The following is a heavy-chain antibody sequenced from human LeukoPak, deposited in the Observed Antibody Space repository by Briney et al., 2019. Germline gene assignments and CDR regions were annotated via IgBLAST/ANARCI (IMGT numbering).Heavy chain of an antibody. CDR2: ISSSGSTI. CDR1: GFTFSDYY. Sequence: GGSLKLSCAASGFTFSDYYIGWIGQAPGKGLEGVSYISSSGSTIYYADSVKGRFTISRDNAKNSLYLQMNSLRAEDTAVYYCARAAVAGTDAFDIWGQGTMVAVSS. CDR3: ARAAVAGTDAFDI. J-gene: IGHJ3*02. V-gene: IGHV3-11*04. D-gene: IGHD6-19*01.